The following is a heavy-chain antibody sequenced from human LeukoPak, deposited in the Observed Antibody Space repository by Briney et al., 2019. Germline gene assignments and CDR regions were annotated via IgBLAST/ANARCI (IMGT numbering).Heavy chain of an antibody. Sequence: SETLSLTCTVSGGSLSSSSYYWGWIRQPPGKGLEWIGSIYYSGSTYYNPSLKSRVTISVDTSKNQFSLKLSSVTAADTAVYYCAREFGSSYYFDYWGQGTLVTVSS. CDR3: AREFGSSYYFDY. J-gene: IGHJ4*02. V-gene: IGHV4-39*07. D-gene: IGHD6-6*01. CDR2: IYYSGST. CDR1: GGSLSSSSYY.